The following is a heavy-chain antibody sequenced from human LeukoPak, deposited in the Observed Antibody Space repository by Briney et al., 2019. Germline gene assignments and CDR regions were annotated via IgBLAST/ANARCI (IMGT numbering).Heavy chain of an antibody. D-gene: IGHD3-16*01. J-gene: IGHJ4*02. CDR2: ISGSGGST. V-gene: IGHV3-23*01. CDR3: AKGFPDYE. Sequence: NGLEWVSAISGSGGSTYYADSVKGRFTISRDNSKNTLYLQMNSLRAEDTAVYYCAKGFPDYEWGQGTLVTVSS.